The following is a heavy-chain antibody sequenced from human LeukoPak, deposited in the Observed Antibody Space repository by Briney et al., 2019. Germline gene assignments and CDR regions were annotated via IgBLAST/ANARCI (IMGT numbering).Heavy chain of an antibody. CDR2: IWYDGSNK. CDR3: ARDKAVPAAGHYYGMDV. CDR1: GFTFSSYG. D-gene: IGHD2-2*01. V-gene: IGHV3-33*01. Sequence: GGSLRPSCAASGFTFSSYGMHWVRQAPGKGLEWVAVIWYDGSNKYYADSVKGRFTISRDNSKNTLYLQMNSLRAEDTAVYYCARDKAVPAAGHYYGMDVWGKGTTVTVSS. J-gene: IGHJ6*04.